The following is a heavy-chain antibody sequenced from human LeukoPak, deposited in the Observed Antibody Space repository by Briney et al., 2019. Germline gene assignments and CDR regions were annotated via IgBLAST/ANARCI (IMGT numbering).Heavy chain of an antibody. Sequence: GGSLRLSCAASGFTFSNYAMRWVRQAPGKGLEWVSGISGSGDSTYYADSVKGRFTISRDNSKNTLYLQMNSLRAEDTAVYYCAKDLWGYYDSSGYYRSKYFQHWGQGTLVTVSS. CDR1: GFTFSNYA. V-gene: IGHV3-23*01. J-gene: IGHJ1*01. CDR3: AKDLWGYYDSSGYYRSKYFQH. CDR2: ISGSGDST. D-gene: IGHD3-22*01.